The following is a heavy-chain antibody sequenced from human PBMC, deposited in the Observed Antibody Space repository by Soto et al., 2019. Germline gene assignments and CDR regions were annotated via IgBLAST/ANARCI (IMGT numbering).Heavy chain of an antibody. CDR1: GGSISSSSYY. V-gene: IGHV4-39*01. J-gene: IGHJ6*02. CDR3: ARPGGSESRYYYGMDV. D-gene: IGHD3-10*01. CDR2: IYYSGST. Sequence: PSETLSLTCTVSGGSISSSSYYWGWIRQPPGKGLEWIGSIYYSGSTYYNPSLKSRVTISVDTSKNQFSLKLSSVTAADTAVYYCARPGGSESRYYYGMDVWGQGTTVTVSS.